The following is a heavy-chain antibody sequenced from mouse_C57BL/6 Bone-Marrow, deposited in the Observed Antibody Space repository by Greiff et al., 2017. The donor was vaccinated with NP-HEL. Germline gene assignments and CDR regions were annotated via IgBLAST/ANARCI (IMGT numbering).Heavy chain of an antibody. D-gene: IGHD1-1*01. J-gene: IGHJ2*01. CDR3: ASGDYYGSSSFDY. CDR2: IYPRDGST. V-gene: IGHV1-78*01. Sequence: VQLQQSDAELVKPGASVKISCKVSGYTFTDHTIHWMKQRPEQGLEWIGYIYPRDGSTKYNEKFKGKATLTADKSSSTAYMQLNSLTSEDSAVYFCASGDYYGSSSFDYWGQGTTLTVSS. CDR1: GYTFTDHT.